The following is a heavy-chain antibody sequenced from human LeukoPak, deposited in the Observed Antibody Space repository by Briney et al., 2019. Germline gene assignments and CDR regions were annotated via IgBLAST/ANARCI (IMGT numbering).Heavy chain of an antibody. J-gene: IGHJ6*02. D-gene: IGHD3-10*01. Sequence: GGSLRLSCAASGFTVSNYYMHWVRQAPGKGLEWVSVTYSGGSIYYSNSVKGRVINSRDNSKNTLDLQLNSLRAEDTAVYYCAREPPMGRSYHGMDVWGQGTTVTVSS. CDR1: GFTVSNYY. CDR3: AREPPMGRSYHGMDV. V-gene: IGHV3-66*01. CDR2: TYSGGSI.